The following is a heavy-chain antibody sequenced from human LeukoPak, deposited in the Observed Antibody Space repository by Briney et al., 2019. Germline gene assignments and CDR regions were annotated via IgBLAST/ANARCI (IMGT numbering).Heavy chain of an antibody. J-gene: IGHJ4*02. V-gene: IGHV3-48*02. CDR1: GFTFSDYS. CDR2: INSGSSTI. CDR3: ARTRSKVGTPTFDY. Sequence: GGSLRLSCAASGFTFSDYSMNWVRQAPAKGLEWVSYINSGSSTIYYVDSVEGRFTISRDNAKNSLYLQMNSLRDEDTAVYHCARTRSKVGTPTFDYWGQGTLVTVSS. D-gene: IGHD4-23*01.